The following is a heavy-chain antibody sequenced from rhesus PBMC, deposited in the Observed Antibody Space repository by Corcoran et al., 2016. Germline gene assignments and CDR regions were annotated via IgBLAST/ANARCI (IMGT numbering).Heavy chain of an antibody. D-gene: IGHD4-4*01. V-gene: IGHV4-80*01. J-gene: IGHJ4*01. CDR1: GASISSYW. CDR2: IFGNSGNS. Sequence: QVQLQESGPGLVKPSETLSLTCAVSGASISSYWWSWLRQPPGKGLEWIGEIFGNSGNSDYNPTLKSRVIISKDASKNQFSLKLSSVTGADTAVYYCARSGYGSGGVYWGQGILVTVSS. CDR3: ARSGYGSGGVY.